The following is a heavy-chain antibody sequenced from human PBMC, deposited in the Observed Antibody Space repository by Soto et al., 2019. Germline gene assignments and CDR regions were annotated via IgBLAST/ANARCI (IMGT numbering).Heavy chain of an antibody. CDR2: FRSGGDDVTT. V-gene: IGHV3-23*01. D-gene: IGHD3-10*01. CDR3: AKKVNSGSGSQFFDY. Sequence: GGSLRLSCAASGFTFSSYSMSWVRQAPGKGLEWVSGFRSGGDDVTTYYADAVRGRFTISRDNSKNTLFLQMNSLRAEDTAIYYCAKKVNSGSGSQFFDYWGQGTLVTVSS. CDR1: GFTFSSYS. J-gene: IGHJ4*02.